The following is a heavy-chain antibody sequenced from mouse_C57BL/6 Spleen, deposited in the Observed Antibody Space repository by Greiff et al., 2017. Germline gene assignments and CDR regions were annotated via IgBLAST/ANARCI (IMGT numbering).Heavy chain of an antibody. V-gene: IGHV1-26*01. CDR1: GYTFTDYY. CDR3: ARSYYGSSEDFDY. CDR2: INPNNGGT. J-gene: IGHJ2*01. D-gene: IGHD1-1*01. Sequence: EVQLQQSGPELVKPGASVKISCKASGYTFTDYYMNWVKQSHGKSLEWIGDINPNNGGTSYNQKFKGKATLTVDKSSSTAYMELRSLTSEDSAVYYCARSYYGSSEDFDYWGQGTTLTVSS.